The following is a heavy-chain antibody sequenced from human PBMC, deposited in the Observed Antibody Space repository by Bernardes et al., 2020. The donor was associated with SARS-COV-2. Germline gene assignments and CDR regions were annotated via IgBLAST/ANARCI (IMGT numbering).Heavy chain of an antibody. D-gene: IGHD2-2*01. CDR3: AHIRDYLHTREIFDF. J-gene: IGHJ4*02. Sequence: SGPTLVKPTQTLTLTCTFSGFSLTTNGVGVGWIRQPPGKALEWLALIYWDDDERYNSFLRGRLTITKDTSKIQVVLTMANMDPVDTATYYCAHIRDYLHTREIFDFWGQGILVTVSS. V-gene: IGHV2-5*02. CDR2: IYWDDDE. CDR1: GFSLTTNGVG.